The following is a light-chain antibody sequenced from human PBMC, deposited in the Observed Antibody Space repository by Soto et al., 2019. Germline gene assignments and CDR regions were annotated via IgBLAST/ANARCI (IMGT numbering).Light chain of an antibody. Sequence: DVQMTQSPSTLSASVGDRVTITCRASQSIGDWLAWFQQKPGRAPKLLIYKASSLESGVPSTFSGSASGTEFTLTISSLQPDDFATYYCQQYYDYSWTFAQGTKVDIK. J-gene: IGKJ1*01. CDR1: QSIGDW. V-gene: IGKV1-5*03. CDR2: KAS. CDR3: QQYYDYSWT.